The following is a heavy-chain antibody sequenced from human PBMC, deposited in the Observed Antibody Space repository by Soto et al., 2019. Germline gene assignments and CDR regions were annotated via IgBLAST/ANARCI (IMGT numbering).Heavy chain of an antibody. J-gene: IGHJ4*02. CDR1: GFTVSSYA. D-gene: IGHD2-2*01. CDR3: AKEVDRPATAGGSYDY. CDR2: ISGSGRTT. Sequence: EVQLLESGGGLVQPGGSLRLSCAASGFTVSSYAMSWVRQAPGKGLEWVSAISGSGRTTYYADSVKGRFTISRDNSKNTLDLQMNSLRAGDTALYYCAKEVDRPATAGGSYDYWGQGTLVTVSS. V-gene: IGHV3-23*01.